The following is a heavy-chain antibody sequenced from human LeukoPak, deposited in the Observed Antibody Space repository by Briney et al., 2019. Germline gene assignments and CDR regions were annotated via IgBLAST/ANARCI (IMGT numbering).Heavy chain of an antibody. V-gene: IGHV3-23*01. Sequence: GGSLRLSCAASGFTFSSYAMSWVRQAPGKALEWVSAISGSGGGTYYADPVKGRFTISRDNSKNTLYLQMNSLRAEDTAVYYCAKANPGVVAAITFDYWGQGTLVTVSS. CDR1: GFTFSSYA. CDR2: ISGSGGGT. J-gene: IGHJ4*02. CDR3: AKANPGVVAAITFDY. D-gene: IGHD2-15*01.